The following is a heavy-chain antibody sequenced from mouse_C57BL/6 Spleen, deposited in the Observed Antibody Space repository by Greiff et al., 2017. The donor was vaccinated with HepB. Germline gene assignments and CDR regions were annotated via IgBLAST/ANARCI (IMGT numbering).Heavy chain of an antibody. J-gene: IGHJ2*01. D-gene: IGHD2-14*01. CDR1: GYTFTSYW. V-gene: IGHV1-50*01. CDR2: IDPSDSYT. CDR3: ARYQEYDGWGDDFDY. Sequence: VQLQQPGAELVKPGASVKLSCKASGYTFTSYWMQWVKQRPGQGLEWIGEIDPSDSYTNYNQQFKGKATLPVDTSSSTAYMQLSSLTSEDSAVYYCARYQEYDGWGDDFDYWGQGTTLTVSS.